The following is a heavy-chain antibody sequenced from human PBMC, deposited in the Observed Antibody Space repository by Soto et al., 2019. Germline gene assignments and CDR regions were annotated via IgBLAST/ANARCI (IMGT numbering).Heavy chain of an antibody. V-gene: IGHV3-48*02. J-gene: IGHJ3*02. CDR3: AKYYYDSNGYSLGSAFDI. D-gene: IGHD3-22*01. CDR2: ITSSSDTI. Sequence: GGSLRLSCAASGFTFSSFHMNWVRQAPGRGLEWVAYITSSSDTIYYSDSVKGRFTISRDNGKNSLFLQMNSLRDEDTAVYYCAKYYYDSNGYSLGSAFDIWGQGTMVTVSS. CDR1: GFTFSSFH.